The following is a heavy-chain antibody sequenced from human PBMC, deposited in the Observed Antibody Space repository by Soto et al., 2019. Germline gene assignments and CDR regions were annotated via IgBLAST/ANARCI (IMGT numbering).Heavy chain of an antibody. Sequence: QPGGSLRLSCAASGFTFSSYAMHWVRQAPGKGLEWVAVISYDGSNKYYADSVKGRFTISRDNSKNTLYLQMNSLRAEDTAVYYCARDLMITFGGVIVRRRAGAFDIWGQGTMVTVSS. J-gene: IGHJ3*02. CDR1: GFTFSSYA. CDR3: ARDLMITFGGVIVRRRAGAFDI. V-gene: IGHV3-30-3*01. CDR2: ISYDGSNK. D-gene: IGHD3-16*02.